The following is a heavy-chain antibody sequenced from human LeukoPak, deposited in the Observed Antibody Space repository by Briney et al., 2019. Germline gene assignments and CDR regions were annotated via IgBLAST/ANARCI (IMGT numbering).Heavy chain of an antibody. Sequence: PSETLSLTCTVSGGSISSYYWSWMRQPPGKGLEWIGYIYYSGSTNYNPSLKSRVTISVDTSKNQFSLKLSSVTAADTAVYYCARDGNYYDSSGYGVDIWGQGTMVTVSS. V-gene: IGHV4-59*01. CDR2: IYYSGST. J-gene: IGHJ3*02. D-gene: IGHD3-22*01. CDR1: GGSISSYY. CDR3: ARDGNYYDSSGYGVDI.